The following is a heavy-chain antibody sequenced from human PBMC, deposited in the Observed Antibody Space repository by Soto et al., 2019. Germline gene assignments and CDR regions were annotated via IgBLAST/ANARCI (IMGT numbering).Heavy chain of an antibody. CDR3: ATMVRGVIPYYYGMDV. V-gene: IGHV4-30-2*01. J-gene: IGHJ6*02. CDR1: GGSISSGGYS. CDR2: IYHSGST. Sequence: SETLSLTCAVSGGSISSGGYSWSWIRQPPGKGLEWIGYIYHSGSTYYNPSLKSRVTISVDRSKNQFSLKLSSVTAADTAVYYCATMVRGVIPYYYGMDVWGQGTTVTVSS. D-gene: IGHD3-10*01.